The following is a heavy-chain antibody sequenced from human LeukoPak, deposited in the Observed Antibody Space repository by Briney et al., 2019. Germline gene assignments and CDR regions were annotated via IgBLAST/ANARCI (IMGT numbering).Heavy chain of an antibody. CDR2: INAGNGNT. J-gene: IGHJ4*02. CDR1: GYTFTSYA. D-gene: IGHD3-10*01. CDR3: AKDRLLWFGELFYQFDY. Sequence: GASVKVSCKASGYTFTSYAMHWVSQAPGQRLEWMGWINAGNGNTKYSQKFQGRVTITRDTSASTAYMELSSLRSEDTAVYYFAKDRLLWFGELFYQFDYWGQGTLVTVSS. V-gene: IGHV1-3*01.